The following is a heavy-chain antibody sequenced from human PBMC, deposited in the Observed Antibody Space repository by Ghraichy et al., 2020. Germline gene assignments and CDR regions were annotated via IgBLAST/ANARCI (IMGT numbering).Heavy chain of an antibody. J-gene: IGHJ4*02. CDR2: IKQDGSEK. Sequence: LSLTCAASGFTFSSYWMSWVRQAPGKGLEWVANIKQDGSEKYYVDSVKGRFTISRDNAKNSLYLQMNSLRAEDTAVYYCARDGPDYDRDYWGQGTLVTVSS. D-gene: IGHD3-22*01. CDR1: GFTFSSYW. CDR3: ARDGPDYDRDY. V-gene: IGHV3-7*03.